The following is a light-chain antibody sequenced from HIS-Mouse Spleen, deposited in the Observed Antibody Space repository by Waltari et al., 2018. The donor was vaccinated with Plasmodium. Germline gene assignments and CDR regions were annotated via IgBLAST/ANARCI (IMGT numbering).Light chain of an antibody. J-gene: IGLJ2*01. CDR1: KLGDTY. CDR3: QAWDSSTVV. Sequence: SYELTQPPSVSVSPGQTDSITCSGDKLGDTYACWYQQKPGQSPVLVIYQDSKRPSGIPERFSGSNSGNTATLTISGTQAMDEADYYCQAWDSSTVVFGGGTKLTVL. V-gene: IGLV3-1*01. CDR2: QDS.